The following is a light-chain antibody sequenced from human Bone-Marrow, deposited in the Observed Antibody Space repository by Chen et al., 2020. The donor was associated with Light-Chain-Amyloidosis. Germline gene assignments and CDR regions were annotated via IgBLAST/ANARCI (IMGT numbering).Light chain of an antibody. J-gene: IGLJ1*01. V-gene: IGLV2-14*01. CDR1: SSDVGGDNH. CDR2: EVT. Sequence: QSALTQPASVSGSPGQSITISCTGTSSDVGGDNHVSWYQQHPAKAPKLMIYEVTNRPSWVPDRFSGSKSANTASLTSSGLQTEDEADYFCSSYTITNTLVFGSGTRVTVL. CDR3: SSYTITNTLV.